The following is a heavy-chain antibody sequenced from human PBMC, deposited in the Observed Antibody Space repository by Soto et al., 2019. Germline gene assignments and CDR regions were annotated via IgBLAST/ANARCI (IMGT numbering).Heavy chain of an antibody. CDR2: IIPTFDTT. D-gene: IGHD4-17*01. Sequence: QVQLVQSGAEVKKPGSSVKVSCKASGGTFTSFPFSWVRQAPGQGLEWMGGIIPTFDTTNYASKFQGRLTITADESTTTSYMELRGLTSVDTAIYYCARESGDYGRPYFDYWGQGTLVTVSS. CDR1: GGTFTSFP. J-gene: IGHJ4*02. V-gene: IGHV1-69*01. CDR3: ARESGDYGRPYFDY.